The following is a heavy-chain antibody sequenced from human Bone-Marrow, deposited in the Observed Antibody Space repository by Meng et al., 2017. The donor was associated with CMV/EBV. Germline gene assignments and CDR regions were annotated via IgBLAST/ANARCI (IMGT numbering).Heavy chain of an antibody. CDR3: ATSYYYDGSGYFG. CDR2: IYYSGST. CDR1: GGSISSGGYY. Sequence: SETLSLTCAVSGGSISSGGYYWSWIRQHPGKGLEWIGYIYYSGSTYYNPSLKSRVTISVDTSKNQFSLKLSSVTAADTAVYYCATSYYYDGSGYFGWGQGTLVTVSS. J-gene: IGHJ4*02. V-gene: IGHV4-31*11. D-gene: IGHD3-22*01.